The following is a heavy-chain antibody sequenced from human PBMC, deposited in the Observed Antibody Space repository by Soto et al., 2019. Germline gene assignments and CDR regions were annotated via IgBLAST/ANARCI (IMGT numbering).Heavy chain of an antibody. D-gene: IGHD3-22*01. CDR1: GGAFSGHS. CDR2: INHSGSV. J-gene: IGHJ5*01. CDR3: STRAYDTNGYYRFDP. V-gene: IGHV4-34*01. Sequence: QVQLQQWGAGLLKPSETLSLTCAVYGGAFSGHSWTWIRQSPGKGLEWIGDINHSGSVSYSPSLKSRVTISLDTSKNHFSLTLSAVPAADTAMYYCSTRAYDTNGYYRFDPWGQGTLVTVSS.